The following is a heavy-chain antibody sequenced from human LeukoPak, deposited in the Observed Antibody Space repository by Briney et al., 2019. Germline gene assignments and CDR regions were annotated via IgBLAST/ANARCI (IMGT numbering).Heavy chain of an antibody. D-gene: IGHD6-6*01. J-gene: IGHJ4*02. CDR1: GYTFTGYY. Sequence: ASVKVSCKASGYTFTGYYMHWVRQAPGQGLEWMGIINPSGGSTSYAQKFQGRVTMTRDMSTSTVYMELSSLRSEDTAVYYCARESSSIAAPARFDYWGQGTLVTVSS. V-gene: IGHV1-46*01. CDR2: INPSGGST. CDR3: ARESSSIAAPARFDY.